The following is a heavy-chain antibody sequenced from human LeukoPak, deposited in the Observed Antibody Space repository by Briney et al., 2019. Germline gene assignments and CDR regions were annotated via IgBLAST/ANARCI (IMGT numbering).Heavy chain of an antibody. J-gene: IGHJ4*02. CDR1: GGSISSSSYY. CDR3: AKDIAAAGTEN. Sequence: PSETLSLTCTVSGGSISSSSYYWGWIRQPPGKGLEWIGSIYYSGSTYYNPSLKSRVTISVDTSKNQFSLKLSSVTAADTAVYYCAKDIAAAGTENWGQGTLVTVSS. CDR2: IYYSGST. V-gene: IGHV4-39*01. D-gene: IGHD6-13*01.